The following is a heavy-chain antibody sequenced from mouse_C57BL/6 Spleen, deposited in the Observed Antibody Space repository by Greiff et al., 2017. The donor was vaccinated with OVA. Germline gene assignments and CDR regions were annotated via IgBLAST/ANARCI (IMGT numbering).Heavy chain of an antibody. CDR2: IDPSDSYT. CDR1: GYTFTSYW. V-gene: IGHV1-50*01. J-gene: IGHJ4*01. D-gene: IGHD2-3*01. Sequence: VQLQQPGAELVKPGASVKLSCKASGYTFTSYWMQWVKQRPGQGLEWIGEIDPSDSYTNYNQKFKGKATLTVDTSSSTAYMQLSSLTSEDSAVYYCARQGLLTGAMDYWGQGTSVTVSS. CDR3: ARQGLLTGAMDY.